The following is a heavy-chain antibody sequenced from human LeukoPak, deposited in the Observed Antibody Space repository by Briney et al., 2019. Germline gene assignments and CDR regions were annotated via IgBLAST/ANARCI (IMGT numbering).Heavy chain of an antibody. CDR3: AKESGKFDY. CDR1: GLPIADFA. CDR2: ISGDGVST. Sequence: GGSLRLSCVASGLPIADFAMHWVRQAPGKGLEWVSLISGDGVSTFYTDSVRGRFSISRDNTKNSLYLEMNSLRTEDTAMYYCAKESGKFDYWGQGTLVAVSS. V-gene: IGHV3-43*02. J-gene: IGHJ4*02.